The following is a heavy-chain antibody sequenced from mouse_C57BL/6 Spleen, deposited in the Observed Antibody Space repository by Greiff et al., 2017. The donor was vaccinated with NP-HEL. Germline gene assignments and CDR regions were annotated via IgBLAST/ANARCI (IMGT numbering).Heavy chain of an antibody. CDR3: ARNYYYGSDY. D-gene: IGHD1-1*01. CDR1: GFTLSDYG. J-gene: IGHJ2*01. V-gene: IGHV5-17*01. CDR2: ISSGSSTI. Sequence: EVKLMESGGGLVKPGGSLKLSCAASGFTLSDYGMHWVRQAPEKGLEWVAYISSGSSTIYYADTVKGRFTIARDNSKKPLFLQMTSLRSEDTAMYYCARNYYYGSDYWGQGTTLTVSS.